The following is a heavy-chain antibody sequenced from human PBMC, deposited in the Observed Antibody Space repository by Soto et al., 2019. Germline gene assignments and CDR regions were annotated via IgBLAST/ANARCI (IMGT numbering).Heavy chain of an antibody. CDR3: ARGRERYCSGGSCYGMDV. J-gene: IGHJ6*02. D-gene: IGHD2-15*01. V-gene: IGHV4-30-4*01. CDR2: IYYSGST. CDR1: GGSISSGDYY. Sequence: QVQLQESGPGLVKPSQTLSLTCTVSGGSISSGDYYWSWIRQPPGKGLEWIGYIYYSGSTYYNPSLKSRVTISVDTTKSPFSLKMSSVTAADTAVYYCARGRERYCSGGSCYGMDVWGQGTTVTVS.